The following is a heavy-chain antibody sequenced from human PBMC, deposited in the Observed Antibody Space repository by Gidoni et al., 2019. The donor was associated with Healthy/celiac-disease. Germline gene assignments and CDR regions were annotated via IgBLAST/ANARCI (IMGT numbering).Heavy chain of an antibody. V-gene: IGHV1-69*01. CDR2: IIPIFGTA. D-gene: IGHD3-22*01. J-gene: IGHJ4*02. CDR1: GGTFSSYA. CDR3: ARSGGYYYDSSGSPPGY. Sequence: QVQLVQSGAEVEKPGSSVKVSCKASGGTFSSYAISWVRQAPGQGLEWMGGIIPIFGTANYAQKSQGRVTMTADESTSTAYMELSSLRSEDTAVYYCARSGGYYYDSSGSPPGYWGQGTLVTVSS.